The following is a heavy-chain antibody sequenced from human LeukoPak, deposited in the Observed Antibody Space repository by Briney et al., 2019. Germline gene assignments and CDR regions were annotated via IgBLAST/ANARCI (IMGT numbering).Heavy chain of an antibody. Sequence: ASVKLSCNSSGYTVTDNDMHWVRQAPGQGLELMGWINPNGGGTNYAHSFQGRVTMARDTSIGTAYMELSSLISDDTAIYYCARENNSGWYRKAAFDYWGQGTPVTVTS. V-gene: IGHV1-2*02. D-gene: IGHD6-19*01. CDR1: GYTVTDND. J-gene: IGHJ4*02. CDR2: INPNGGGT. CDR3: ARENNSGWYRKAAFDY.